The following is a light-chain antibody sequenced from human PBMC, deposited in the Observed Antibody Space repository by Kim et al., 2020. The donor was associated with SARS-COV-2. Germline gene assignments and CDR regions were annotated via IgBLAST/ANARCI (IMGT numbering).Light chain of an antibody. CDR3: NSLVGRGDHYV. V-gene: IGLV3-19*01. CDR1: ILRRYH. J-gene: IGLJ6*01. Sequence: SSELTQDPAVSVALGQTVSITCQGDILRRYHASWYQQKPGQAPVLVIYGKDSRASGIPDRFYCSSSGDTTSLTITGAQAEDEADYYCNSLVGRGDHYVF. CDR2: GKD.